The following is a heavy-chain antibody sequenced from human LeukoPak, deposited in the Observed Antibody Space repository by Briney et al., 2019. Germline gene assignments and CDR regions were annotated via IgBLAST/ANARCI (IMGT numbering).Heavy chain of an antibody. D-gene: IGHD3-22*01. CDR3: ARGAYYYED. J-gene: IGHJ4*02. CDR2: ISSSSSTI. Sequence: GGSLRLSCAASGFTFSSHSMNWVRQAPGKGLEWVSYISSSSSTIYYADSVKGRFTISRDNAKDSLYLQMNSLRAEDTAVYYCARGAYYYEDWGQGTLVTVSS. CDR1: GFTFSSHS. V-gene: IGHV3-48*01.